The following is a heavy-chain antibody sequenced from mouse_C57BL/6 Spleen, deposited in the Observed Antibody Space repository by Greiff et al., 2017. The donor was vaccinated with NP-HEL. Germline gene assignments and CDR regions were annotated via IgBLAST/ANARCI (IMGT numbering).Heavy chain of an antibody. D-gene: IGHD2-1*01. Sequence: ESGPGLVKPSQSLSLTCSVTGYSITSGYYWNWIRQFPGNKLEWMGYISYDGSNNYNPSLKNRISITRDTSKNQCFLKLNSVTTEDTATYYCARTYGNQAMDDWGQGTSVSVSS. CDR2: ISYDGSN. J-gene: IGHJ4*01. CDR1: GYSITSGYY. V-gene: IGHV3-6*01. CDR3: ARTYGNQAMDD.